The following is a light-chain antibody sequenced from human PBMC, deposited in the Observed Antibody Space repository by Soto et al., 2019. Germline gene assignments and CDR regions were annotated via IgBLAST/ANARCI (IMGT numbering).Light chain of an antibody. CDR1: QSVSSTS. J-gene: IGKJ1*01. Sequence: EIVLTQSPGTLSLSPGERATLSCRASQSVSSTSLAWYQQKPGQAPRLLMYGVSSRATGIPDRFSGSGSRTDFTLTINRLEPEDFAVYCCQQYDSSVWTFGQGTKVEIK. CDR2: GVS. V-gene: IGKV3-20*01. CDR3: QQYDSSVWT.